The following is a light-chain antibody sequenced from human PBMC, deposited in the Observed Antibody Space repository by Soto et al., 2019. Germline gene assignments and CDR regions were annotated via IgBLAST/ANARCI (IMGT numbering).Light chain of an antibody. V-gene: IGKV3-15*01. CDR2: GAS. CDR1: QSVSSN. CDR3: QQYNNGPPIT. Sequence: EIVMTQSPATLYVSPGERATLSCRASQSVSSNLAGYQQKPGQDPRLLIYGASTRATGIPARFSGSESGTEFTHTCSSRQCEDVAVYHCQQYNNGPPITFGQGTRLDIK. J-gene: IGKJ5*01.